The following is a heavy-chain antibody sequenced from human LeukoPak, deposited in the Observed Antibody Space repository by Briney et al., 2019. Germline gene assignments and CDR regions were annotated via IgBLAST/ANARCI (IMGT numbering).Heavy chain of an antibody. D-gene: IGHD3-9*01. CDR2: INSDGSST. Sequence: PGGSLRLSCAASGFTFSSYWMHWVRQAPGKGLVWVSRINSDGSSTSYADSVKGRFTISRDNAKNTLYLQMNSLRAEDTAVYYCAKDPDGLRGVLTGYEYWGQGILVTVSS. J-gene: IGHJ4*02. CDR1: GFTFSSYW. V-gene: IGHV3-74*01. CDR3: AKDPDGLRGVLTGYEY.